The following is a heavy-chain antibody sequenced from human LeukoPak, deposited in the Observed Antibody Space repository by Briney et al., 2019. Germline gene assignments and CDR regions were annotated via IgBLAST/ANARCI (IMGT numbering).Heavy chain of an antibody. CDR3: ARENGGY. CDR1: GFTFSSYS. V-gene: IGHV3-30-3*01. CDR2: ISYDGSNI. Sequence: PGMSLRLSCAASGFTFSSYSMHWVRQAPGKGLEWVTIISYDGSNIYYADSVKGRFTISRDNSKNTLYLQMNSLRGDDTAVYYCARENGGYWGQGTLVTVSS. D-gene: IGHD1-1*01. J-gene: IGHJ4*02.